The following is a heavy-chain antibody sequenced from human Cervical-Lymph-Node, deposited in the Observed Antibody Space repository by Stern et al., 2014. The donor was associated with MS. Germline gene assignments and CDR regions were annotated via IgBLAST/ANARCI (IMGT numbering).Heavy chain of an antibody. CDR1: GYSFPVFW. Sequence: VQLLQPGPEVKKPGESLRISCKASGYSFPVFWIGWVRQMSGRGLERMGIIYPGDAETRYSPSFQGQVTMSGDPSHTTTYLHRSSLKASDTAIYYCARRDRSTTRYFDSWGQGTLVTVPS. CDR2: IYPGDAET. J-gene: IGHJ4*02. V-gene: IGHV5-51*01. D-gene: IGHD1-1*01. CDR3: ARRDRSTTRYFDS.